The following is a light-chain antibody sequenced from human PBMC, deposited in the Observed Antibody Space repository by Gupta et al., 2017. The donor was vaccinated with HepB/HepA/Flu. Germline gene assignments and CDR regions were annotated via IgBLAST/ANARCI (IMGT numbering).Light chain of an antibody. CDR1: QSVSSY. CDR3: QQRSDWPRSS. Sequence: EIVLTQSPATLSLSPGERATLSCRASQSVSSYFAWYQQKPGQAPRLLIYDASNRATGIPARFSGSGSGTDFTLTISSLEPEDFAVYYCQQRSDWPRSSFGQGTKLEIK. CDR2: DAS. J-gene: IGKJ2*04. V-gene: IGKV3-11*01.